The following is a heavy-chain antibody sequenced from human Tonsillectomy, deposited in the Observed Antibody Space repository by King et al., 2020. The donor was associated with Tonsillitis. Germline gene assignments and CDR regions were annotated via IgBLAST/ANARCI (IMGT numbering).Heavy chain of an antibody. D-gene: IGHD1-14*01. CDR1: GGSISNYY. CDR3: ASSTTSYWYFDL. CDR2: IHYTGST. J-gene: IGHJ2*01. Sequence: VQLQESGPGLVKPSETLSLTCTVSGGSISNYYWSWIRQPPGKGLEWMGFIHYTGSTNYDPSLTSRVTISIDTSKNQFSLKLSPVTAADTAIYYCASSTTSYWYFDLWGRGTLVTFSS. V-gene: IGHV4-59*01.